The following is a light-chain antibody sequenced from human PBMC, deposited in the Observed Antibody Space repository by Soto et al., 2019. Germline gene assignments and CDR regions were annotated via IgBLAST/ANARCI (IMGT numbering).Light chain of an antibody. V-gene: IGKV3-15*01. CDR3: HRYNNCPPFFT. Sequence: EIVMTQSPAPLSVSPGERATLSCRASQSVSSNLAWNQQKPGQAPRLLIYGASTRATGIPARSSGSGSGTGFTLTTTSLQCEDVAVYYCHRYNNCPPFFTFGPGINVDIK. CDR1: QSVSSN. CDR2: GAS. J-gene: IGKJ3*01.